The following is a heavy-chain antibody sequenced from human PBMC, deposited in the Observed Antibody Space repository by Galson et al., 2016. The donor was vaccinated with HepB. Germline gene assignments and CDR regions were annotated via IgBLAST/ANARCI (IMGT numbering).Heavy chain of an antibody. CDR3: ARGSSSWRYYYYYGMEV. D-gene: IGHD6-13*01. CDR2: ISYDGSNK. J-gene: IGHJ6*02. Sequence: SLRLSCAASGFTFSSYAMHWVRQAPGKGLEWVAVISYDGSNKYNADSVKGRFTISRDNSKNTLYLQMNSLRAEDTAVYYCARGSSSWRYYYYYGMEVWGQGTTVTVSS. V-gene: IGHV3-30-3*01. CDR1: GFTFSSYA.